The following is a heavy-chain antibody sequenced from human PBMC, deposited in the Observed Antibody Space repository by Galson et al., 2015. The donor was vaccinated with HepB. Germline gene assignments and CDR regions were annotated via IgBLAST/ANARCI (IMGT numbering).Heavy chain of an antibody. J-gene: IGHJ6*02. CDR2: ISSSSSYT. V-gene: IGHV3-11*06. D-gene: IGHD2-2*01. Sequence: SLRLSCAASGFTFSDYYMSWIRQAPGKGLEWVSYISSSSSYTNYADSVKGRFTISRDNAKNSLYLQMNSLRAEDTAVYYCARDAKEYCSSTSCYFSYYYYGMDVWGQGTTVTVSS. CDR1: GFTFSDYY. CDR3: ARDAKEYCSSTSCYFSYYYYGMDV.